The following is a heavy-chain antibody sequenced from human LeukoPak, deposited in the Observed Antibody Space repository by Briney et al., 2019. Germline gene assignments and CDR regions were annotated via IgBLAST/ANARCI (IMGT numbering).Heavy chain of an antibody. Sequence: ASVKVSCKASGYTFTGYYMHWVRQAPGQGLEWMGWINPNSGGTNYAQKFQGRVTMTRDTSISTAYMELSRLRSDDTAVYYCARVRTWRARGYYDSSGYYFNFDYWGQGTLVTVSS. D-gene: IGHD3-22*01. V-gene: IGHV1-2*02. CDR2: INPNSGGT. J-gene: IGHJ4*02. CDR1: GYTFTGYY. CDR3: ARVRTWRARGYYDSSGYYFNFDY.